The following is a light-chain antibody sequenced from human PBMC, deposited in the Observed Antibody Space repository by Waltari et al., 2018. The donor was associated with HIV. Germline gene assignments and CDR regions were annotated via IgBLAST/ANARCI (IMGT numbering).Light chain of an antibody. CDR3: MKALPAPYN. V-gene: IGKV2-28*01. CDR1: QRLLHRNGDHY. Sequence: VMTQSPVSLSVSPGGPASISCRSSQRLLHRNGDHYLDWFLKKPGQFPNVRFFLGSNRAFGVPDRFSSSGSGKDFTLKISRVEAEDVGIYDCMKALPAPYNFGQGTKLEIK. CDR2: LGS. J-gene: IGKJ2*01.